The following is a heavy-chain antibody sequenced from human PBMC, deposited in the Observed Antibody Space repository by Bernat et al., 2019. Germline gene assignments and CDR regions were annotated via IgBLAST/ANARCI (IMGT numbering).Heavy chain of an antibody. Sequence: QVQLQQWGAGLLKPSETLSLTCAVYGGSFSGYYWSWIRQPPGKGLEWIGEINHSGSTNYNPSPKSRVTISVDTSKNQFSLKLSSVTAADTAVYYCARGVYYGSGSYYNHYYYYGMDVWGQGTTVTVSS. CDR2: INHSGST. CDR3: ARGVYYGSGSYYNHYYYYGMDV. J-gene: IGHJ6*02. D-gene: IGHD3-10*01. V-gene: IGHV4-34*01. CDR1: GGSFSGYY.